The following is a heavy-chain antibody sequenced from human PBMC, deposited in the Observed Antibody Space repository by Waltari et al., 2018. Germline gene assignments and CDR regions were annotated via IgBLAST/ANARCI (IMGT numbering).Heavy chain of an antibody. V-gene: IGHV3-7*03. D-gene: IGHD3-3*01. CDR3: ARGGVDGVDRATWWFDP. Sequence: EGQLVESGGGLAQPGGSLRISCAASGFTFTKYWMSWVRQAPGKGLEEVAKINQDGSQKYNVDSAKGRFTISRDNAKNSLYLQLSRLRVEDTALYYCARGGVDGVDRATWWFDPWGQGTLVTVSA. J-gene: IGHJ5*02. CDR2: INQDGSQK. CDR1: GFTFTKYW.